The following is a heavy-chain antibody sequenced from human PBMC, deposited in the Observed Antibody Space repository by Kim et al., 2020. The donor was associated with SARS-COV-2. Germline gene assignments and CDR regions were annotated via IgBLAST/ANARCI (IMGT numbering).Heavy chain of an antibody. V-gene: IGHV4-39*07. D-gene: IGHD2-15*01. CDR2: IYYSGST. CDR3: ARVRGERVVVVAATLKLYYYYGMDV. Sequence: SETLSLTYTVSGGSISSSSYYWGWIRQPPGKGLEWIGSIYYSGSTYYNPSLKSRVTISVDTSKNQFSLKLSSVTAADTAVYYCARVRGERVVVVAATLKLYYYYGMDVWGQGTTVTVSS. J-gene: IGHJ6*02. CDR1: GGSISSSSYY.